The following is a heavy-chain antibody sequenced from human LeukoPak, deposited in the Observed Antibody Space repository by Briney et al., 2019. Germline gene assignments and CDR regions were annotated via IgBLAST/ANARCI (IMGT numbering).Heavy chain of an antibody. CDR2: IIPIFGTA. CDR1: GGTFSSYA. D-gene: IGHD5-18*01. Sequence: SVKVSCRASGGTFSSYAISWVRQAPGQGLEWMGGIIPIFGTANYAQKFQGRVTITTDESTSTAYMELSSLRSEDTAVYYCARGADTAMDPYYFDYWGQGTLVTVSS. V-gene: IGHV1-69*05. J-gene: IGHJ4*02. CDR3: ARGADTAMDPYYFDY.